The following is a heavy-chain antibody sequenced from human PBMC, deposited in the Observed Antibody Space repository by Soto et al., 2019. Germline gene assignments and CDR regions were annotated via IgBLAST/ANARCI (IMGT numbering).Heavy chain of an antibody. V-gene: IGHV4-59*01. CDR1: GGSISSYY. Sequence: ASETLSLTCTVSGGSISSYYWSWIRQPPGKGLEWIGYIYYSGSTNYNPSLKSRVTISVDTSKNQFSLKLSSVTAADTAVYYCARGRNWNYDGYYYYYGMDVWGQGTTVTVSS. CDR3: ARGRNWNYDGYYYYYGMDV. J-gene: IGHJ6*02. CDR2: IYYSGST. D-gene: IGHD1-7*01.